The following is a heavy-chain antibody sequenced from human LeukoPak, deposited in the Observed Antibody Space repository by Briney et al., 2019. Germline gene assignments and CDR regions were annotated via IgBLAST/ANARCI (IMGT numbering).Heavy chain of an antibody. J-gene: IGHJ6*03. CDR1: GFTFSGYW. V-gene: IGHV3-7*01. Sequence: GGSLRLSCTASGFTFSGYWMIWVRQAPGKGLEWVANIKQDGSEKHYVDSVRGRFTISRENAKNSLYLQMNSLRAEDTAVYYCARDFYYYIDVWGKGTTVTVSS. CDR2: IKQDGSEK. CDR3: ARDFYYYIDV.